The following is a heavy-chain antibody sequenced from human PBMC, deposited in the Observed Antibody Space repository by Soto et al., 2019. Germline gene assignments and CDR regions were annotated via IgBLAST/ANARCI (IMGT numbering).Heavy chain of an antibody. Sequence: WGTLSLTCAVYGGSFSGYYWSWIRQPPGKGLKWIEEINHSGSTNYNPSLKSRVTISVDTSKNQFSLKLSSVAAADTAVYYCARGPRDVDTAMVRVGAVYGINYYGMDVWGQGTTVTVSS. V-gene: IGHV4-34*01. J-gene: IGHJ6*02. CDR3: ARGPRDVDTAMVRVGAVYGINYYGMDV. D-gene: IGHD5-18*01. CDR2: INHSGST. CDR1: GGSFSGYY.